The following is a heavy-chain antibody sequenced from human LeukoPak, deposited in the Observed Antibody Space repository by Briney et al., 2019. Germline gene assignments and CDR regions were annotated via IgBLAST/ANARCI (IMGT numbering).Heavy chain of an antibody. D-gene: IGHD6-19*01. Sequence: ASVKVSCKASGYTFTSYAMHWVRQAPGQRLEWMGWINAGNGNTKYSQKFQGRVTITRDTSASTAYMELSSLRSEDTAVYYCARDSPPGKYSSGWYIKFGAFDIWGQGTMVTVSS. J-gene: IGHJ3*02. CDR1: GYTFTSYA. CDR2: INAGNGNT. CDR3: ARDSPPGKYSSGWYIKFGAFDI. V-gene: IGHV1-3*01.